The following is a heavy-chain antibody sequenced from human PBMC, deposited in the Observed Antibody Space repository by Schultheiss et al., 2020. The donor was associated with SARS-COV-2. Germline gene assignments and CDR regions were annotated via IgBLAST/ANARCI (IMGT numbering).Heavy chain of an antibody. CDR2: IYHNGAA. J-gene: IGHJ4*02. CDR1: GGSFSGYY. CDR3: ARHRYSSSSYYFDY. Sequence: SETLSLTCAVYGGSFSGYYWSWIRQPPGKGLEWIGNIYHNGAAYYNPSVNSRVTISVDTSKNQFSLKLSSVTAADTAVYYCARHRYSSSSYYFDYWGQGTLVTVSS. D-gene: IGHD6-13*01. V-gene: IGHV4-34*01.